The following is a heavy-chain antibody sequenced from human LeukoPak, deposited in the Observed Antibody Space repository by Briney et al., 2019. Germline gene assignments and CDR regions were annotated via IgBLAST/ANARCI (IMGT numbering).Heavy chain of an antibody. D-gene: IGHD3-10*01. Sequence: ASVKVSCKASGYTFTSYYMHWVRQAPGQGLEWMGIINPSGGSTSYAQKFQGRVTMTRDTSTSTVYMELSSLRSEDTAVYYCARDDGSGSYYNAGDYWGQGTLVTVPS. J-gene: IGHJ4*02. CDR2: INPSGGST. CDR1: GYTFTSYY. V-gene: IGHV1-46*01. CDR3: ARDDGSGSYYNAGDY.